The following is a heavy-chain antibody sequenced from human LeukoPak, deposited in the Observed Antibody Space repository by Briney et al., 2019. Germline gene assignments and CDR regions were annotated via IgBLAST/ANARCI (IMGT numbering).Heavy chain of an antibody. CDR3: AKASKYCGGDCCSYLDF. Sequence: PGGSLRLSCVASGFTFSSFGLAWVRQAPGKGLEWVSIISGSGTTTFYADSVRGRFTVSRDNSKSTLFLQMNTLRAEDAAVYYCAKASKYCGGDCCSYLDFWGQGAPVTVSS. J-gene: IGHJ4*02. CDR2: ISGSGTTT. CDR1: GFTFSSFG. D-gene: IGHD2-21*02. V-gene: IGHV3-23*01.